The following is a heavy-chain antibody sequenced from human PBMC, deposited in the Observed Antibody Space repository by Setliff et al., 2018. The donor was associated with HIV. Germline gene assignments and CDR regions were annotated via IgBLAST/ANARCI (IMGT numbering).Heavy chain of an antibody. Sequence: PSETLSLTCTVSNDSINYQYWAWIRQPPGKGLEWIGSIYYSGNTNYNPSLKSRVTISIDTSESQFSLKLTSVSAADTAMYYCARGRRRSSTPYYFDYWGQGTLVTVSS. V-gene: IGHV4-59*11. J-gene: IGHJ4*02. CDR1: NDSINYQY. CDR3: ARGRRRSSTPYYFDY. CDR2: IYYSGNT.